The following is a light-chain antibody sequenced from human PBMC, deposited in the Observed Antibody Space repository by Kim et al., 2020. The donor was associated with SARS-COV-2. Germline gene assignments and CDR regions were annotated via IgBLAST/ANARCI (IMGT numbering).Light chain of an antibody. Sequence: ANINCKASQSLVDSSDKRNYVGWYQKKQGEPPKRLSYWASTRKSGVPDRCSGRGSGRDITLTIRRVQAEDAAVYYCHKYYTNPQTFGQGTKVDIK. V-gene: IGKV4-1*01. CDR3: HKYYTNPQT. J-gene: IGKJ1*01. CDR1: QSLVDSSDKRNY. CDR2: WAS.